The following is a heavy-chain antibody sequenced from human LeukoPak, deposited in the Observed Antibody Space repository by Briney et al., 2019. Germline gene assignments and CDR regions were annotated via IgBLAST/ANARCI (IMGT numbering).Heavy chain of an antibody. V-gene: IGHV4-39*01. Sequence: SETLSPTCTVSGGSISSSGYYWAWISQPPGKGLEWIATIDYSGTTNYNPSLKSRVTISVDTSKNQFSLRVTSVTASDTAVYYCTRYSTSSGWFDPWGQGTLVTVSS. D-gene: IGHD6-6*01. CDR2: IDYSGTT. CDR3: TRYSTSSGWFDP. CDR1: GGSISSSGYY. J-gene: IGHJ5*02.